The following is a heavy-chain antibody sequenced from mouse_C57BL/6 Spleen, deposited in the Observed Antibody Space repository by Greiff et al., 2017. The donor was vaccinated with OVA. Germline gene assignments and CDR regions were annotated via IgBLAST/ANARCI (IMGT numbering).Heavy chain of an antibody. CDR3: ARGATMVTTDYFDY. J-gene: IGHJ2*01. Sequence: LVESGAELARPGASVKLSCKASGYTFTSYGISWVKQRTGQGLEWIGEIYPRSGNTYYNEKFKGKATLTADKSSSTAYMELRSLTSEDSAVYFCARGATMVTTDYFDYWGQGTTLTVSS. CDR2: IYPRSGNT. CDR1: GYTFTSYG. V-gene: IGHV1-81*01. D-gene: IGHD2-2*01.